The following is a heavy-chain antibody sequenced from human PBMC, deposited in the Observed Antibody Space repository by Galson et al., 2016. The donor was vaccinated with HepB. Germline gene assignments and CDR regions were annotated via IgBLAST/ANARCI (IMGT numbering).Heavy chain of an antibody. V-gene: IGHV4-34*01. CDR2: INHRGVT. J-gene: IGHJ4*02. CDR1: GASLNAYH. D-gene: IGHD2/OR15-2a*01. CDR3: ARGNYFYNSRTFQDF. Sequence: ETLSLTCAVEGASLNAYHWSWIRQSPRRGLEWIGEINHRGVTHYNPSLRSRLTISVDTSKNQISLRLSSVTAADTAVYYCARGNYFYNSRTFQDFWGQGVQVAVSS.